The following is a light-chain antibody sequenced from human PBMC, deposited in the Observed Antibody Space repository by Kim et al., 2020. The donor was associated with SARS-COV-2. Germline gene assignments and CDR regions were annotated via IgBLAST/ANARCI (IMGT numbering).Light chain of an antibody. J-gene: IGKJ1*01. CDR1: QSVSSN. Sequence: EIVMTQSPATLSVSPGERATLSCRASQSVSSNLAWYQQKPGQAPRLLIYGASTRATAIPARFSGSGSGTDFTLTISSLQSEDFAVYYCQQYNNFPRTFGQGTKVDIK. CDR3: QQYNNFPRT. V-gene: IGKV3-15*01. CDR2: GAS.